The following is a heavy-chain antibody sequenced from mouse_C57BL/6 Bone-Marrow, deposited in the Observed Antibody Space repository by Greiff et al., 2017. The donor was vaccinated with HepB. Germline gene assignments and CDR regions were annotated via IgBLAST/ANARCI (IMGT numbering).Heavy chain of an antibody. CDR3: AREEAYYGSRAWFAY. D-gene: IGHD1-1*01. CDR2: IYPRSGNT. CDR1: GYTFTSYG. J-gene: IGHJ3*01. Sequence: QVQLKESGAELARPGASVKLSCKASGYTFTSYGISWVKQRTGQGLEWIGEIYPRSGNTYYNEKFKGKATLTADKSSSTAYMELRSLTSEDSAVYFCAREEAYYGSRAWFAYWGQGTLVTVSA. V-gene: IGHV1-81*01.